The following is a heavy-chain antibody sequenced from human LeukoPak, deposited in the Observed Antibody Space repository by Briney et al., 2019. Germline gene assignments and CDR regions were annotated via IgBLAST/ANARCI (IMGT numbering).Heavy chain of an antibody. J-gene: IGHJ6*03. D-gene: IGHD2-15*01. CDR3: AKSRLEDIVVVVAQEEVRHYYYYYMDV. CDR2: ISTSSSYI. Sequence: PGGSLRLSCAASGFTFSSYTMNWVRQAPGKGLEWVSSISTSSSYIYYADSVKGRFTISRDNSKNTLYLQMNSLRAEDTAVYYCAKSRLEDIVVVVAQEEVRHYYYYYMDVWGKGTTVTVSS. CDR1: GFTFSSYT. V-gene: IGHV3-21*04.